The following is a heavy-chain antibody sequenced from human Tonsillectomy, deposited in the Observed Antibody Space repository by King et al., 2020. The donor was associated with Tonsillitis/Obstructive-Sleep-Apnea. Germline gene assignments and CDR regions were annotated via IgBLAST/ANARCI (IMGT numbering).Heavy chain of an antibody. CDR3: ARGLEYSSSILGY. J-gene: IGHJ4*02. CDR2: IKQDGSEK. Sequence: QLVQSGGGLVQPGGSLRLSCAASGFTFSIYWMSWVRQAPGKGLEWVANIKQDGSEKYYVDSMKGRFTISRDNPKNSLYLQLNTLRSEDTAVYYCARGLEYSSSILGYWGQGTLVTVSS. D-gene: IGHD6-6*01. CDR1: GFTFSIYW. V-gene: IGHV3-7*03.